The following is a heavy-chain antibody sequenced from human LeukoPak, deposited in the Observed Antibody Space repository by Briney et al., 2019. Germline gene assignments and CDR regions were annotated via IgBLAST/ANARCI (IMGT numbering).Heavy chain of an antibody. D-gene: IGHD1-26*01. CDR2: ISLAGQT. CDR1: GGSISGTNW. CDR3: SRESGPFCPFGY. J-gene: IGHJ4*02. V-gene: IGHV4-4*02. Sequence: SGTLSLTCGVSGGSISGTNWWSWVRQPPGPGLEWIGEISLAGQTNYNPSLNGRVTMSLDKSSNHLSLHLTSVTAADTATYFCSRESGPFCPFGYWGQGTLVIVSS.